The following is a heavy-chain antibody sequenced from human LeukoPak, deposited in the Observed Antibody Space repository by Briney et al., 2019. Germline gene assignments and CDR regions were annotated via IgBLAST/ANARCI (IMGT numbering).Heavy chain of an antibody. V-gene: IGHV3-7*01. CDR2: INEDETES. Sequence: GGSLRLSCVASGFTFSNYWMSWLRQTPGKGLEWVAHINEDETESYYVASVEGRFTVSRDNDKNSLYLQMNGLRAEDSAVFYCARARTATYNVFADFWGQGTLVTVSS. CDR3: ARARTATYNVFADF. D-gene: IGHD3-3*01. J-gene: IGHJ4*02. CDR1: GFTFSNYW.